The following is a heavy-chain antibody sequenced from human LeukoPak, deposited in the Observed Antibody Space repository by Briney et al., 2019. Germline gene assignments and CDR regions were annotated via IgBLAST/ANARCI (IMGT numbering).Heavy chain of an antibody. Sequence: PGGSLRLFCAASGFTFSSYWMSWVRQAPGKGLEWVANIKQDGSEKYYVDSVKGRFTISRDNAKNSLYLQMNSLRAEDTAVYYCARAVDYYYYYMDVWGKGTTVTVSS. CDR1: GFTFSSYW. CDR2: IKQDGSEK. V-gene: IGHV3-7*01. J-gene: IGHJ6*03. CDR3: ARAVDYYYYYMDV.